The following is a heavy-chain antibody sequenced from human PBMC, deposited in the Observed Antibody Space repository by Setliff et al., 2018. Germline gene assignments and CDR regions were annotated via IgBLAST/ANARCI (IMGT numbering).Heavy chain of an antibody. Sequence: PSETLSLTCTVSGASINSGSYYWNWIRQPPGKGLEWIGYIHSSGRSNYNPSLKSRVTTSIDTSKNQFSLKLTSVTAADTAVYYCARAPQYSNFWYALSWFDPWGQGTLVTVSS. CDR2: IHSSGRS. V-gene: IGHV4-61*01. J-gene: IGHJ5*02. D-gene: IGHD3-3*01. CDR3: ARAPQYSNFWYALSWFDP. CDR1: GASINSGSYY.